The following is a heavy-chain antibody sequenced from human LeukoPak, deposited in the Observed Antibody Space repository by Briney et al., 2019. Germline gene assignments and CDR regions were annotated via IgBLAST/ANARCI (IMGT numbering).Heavy chain of an antibody. CDR1: GFTFSSYE. Sequence: GGSLRLSCGASGFTFSSYEMNWFRQAPGKGLEWVSYVSKSGGTMKNADSVKGRFTVSRDNAKNSLYLQMNSLTAEDTAVYYCATAVIRGRGTMVTVSS. J-gene: IGHJ3*02. V-gene: IGHV3-48*03. CDR3: ATAVI. CDR2: VSKSGGTM.